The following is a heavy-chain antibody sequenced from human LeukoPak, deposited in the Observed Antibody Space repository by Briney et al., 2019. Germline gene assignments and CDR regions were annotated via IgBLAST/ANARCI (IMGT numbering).Heavy chain of an antibody. V-gene: IGHV4-4*07. CDR3: ARVAPYIVRGVILYYMDV. CDR1: DGSIRSHH. D-gene: IGHD3-10*01. J-gene: IGHJ6*03. Sequence: SETQSLTCTVADGSIRSHHWSWTRQPAGKGGEWIGRIYSNGSTNYNPSLKSRVTIPLDKSKNQFHLKLTSATPAATSIVYCARVAPYIVRGVILYYMDVWGEGTTVTVSS. CDR2: IYSNGST.